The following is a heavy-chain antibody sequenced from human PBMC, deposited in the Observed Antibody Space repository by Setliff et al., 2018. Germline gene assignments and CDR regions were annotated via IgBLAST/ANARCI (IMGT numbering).Heavy chain of an antibody. CDR1: GYSISSGYY. V-gene: IGHV4-38-2*02. CDR2: IYHSGST. CDR3: ARDQDFWSGYYRASHYMDV. J-gene: IGHJ6*03. Sequence: SETLSLTCAVSGYSISSGYYWGWIRQPPGKGLEWIGNIYHSGSTYYNPSLKSRVTISVDTSKNQFSLKLTSVTAADTAVYYCARDQDFWSGYYRASHYMDVWGKGTTVTVSS. D-gene: IGHD3-3*01.